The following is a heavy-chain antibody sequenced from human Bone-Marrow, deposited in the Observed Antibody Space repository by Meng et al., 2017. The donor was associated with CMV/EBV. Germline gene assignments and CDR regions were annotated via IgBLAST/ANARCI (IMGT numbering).Heavy chain of an antibody. V-gene: IGHV1-46*04. D-gene: IGHD2-2*02. CDR2: INPSGGTT. J-gene: IGHJ5*02. Sequence: ASVKVSCKASGYTFTSYYMHWVRQAPGQGLEWMGVINPSGGTTSYAQKLQGRVTMTRDTSTNTVYMELSSLRSEDTAVYYCARGPPGGCSSTSCYTGSWFDPWGQGTLVTVSS. CDR3: ARGPPGGCSSTSCYTGSWFDP. CDR1: GYTFTSYY.